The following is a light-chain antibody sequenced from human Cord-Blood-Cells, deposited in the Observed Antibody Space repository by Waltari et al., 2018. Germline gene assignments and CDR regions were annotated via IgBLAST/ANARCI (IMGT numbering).Light chain of an antibody. CDR2: DAS. CDR3: QQRSNWPLT. CDR1: QSVSSY. J-gene: IGKJ4*01. Sequence: VLTQSSATLSSSPGKRATLSCRASQSVSSYLAWYQQKPGQAPRLLIYDASNRATGIPARFSGSGSGTDFTLTISSLEPEDFAVYYCQQRSNWPLTFGGGTKVEIK. V-gene: IGKV3-11*01.